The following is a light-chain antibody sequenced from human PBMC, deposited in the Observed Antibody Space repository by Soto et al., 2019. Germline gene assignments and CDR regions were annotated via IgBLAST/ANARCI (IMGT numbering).Light chain of an antibody. J-gene: IGKJ1*01. V-gene: IGKV1-5*03. CDR2: KAS. CDR3: QHYNSYSEE. Sequence: ITMTQSPSTLPASVGDRVTIPCRASQTISSWLAWYQQKPGKAPKLLIYKASTLKSGVPSRFSGSGSGTEFTLTISSLQPDDFATYYCQHYNSYSEEFAQGTKVDI. CDR1: QTISSW.